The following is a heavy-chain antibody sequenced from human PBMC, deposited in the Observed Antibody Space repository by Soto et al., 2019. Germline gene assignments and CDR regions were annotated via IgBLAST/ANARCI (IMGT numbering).Heavy chain of an antibody. V-gene: IGHV3-9*01. CDR2: ISWTSGNI. D-gene: IGHD1-1*01. Sequence: EVQLVESGGGLVQLGRSLRLSCAASGFTFGNYTMHWVRQAPGKGLEWVSRISWTSGNIGYADSVKGRFTISRDNAKNSPYKQMISVSTADNACYYCANSPNGKDDWDDVDVWSKGTTATVSS. J-gene: IGHJ6*04. CDR1: GFTFGNYT. CDR3: ANSPNGKDDWDDVDV.